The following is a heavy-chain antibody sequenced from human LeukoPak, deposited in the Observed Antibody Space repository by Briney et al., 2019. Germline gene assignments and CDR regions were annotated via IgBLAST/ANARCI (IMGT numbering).Heavy chain of an antibody. J-gene: IGHJ4*02. V-gene: IGHV1-3*01. CDR1: GYTFTDYA. CDR2: INGGNGNT. D-gene: IGHD6-19*01. Sequence: ASVKVSCKASGYTFTDYAMHWVRQAPGQRLEWMGWINGGNGNTKYSQKLQGRVTITRDTSATTAYMELSRLRPEDTAVYYCARGIGASSGWYVIDYWGQGTLVTVSS. CDR3: ARGIGASSGWYVIDY.